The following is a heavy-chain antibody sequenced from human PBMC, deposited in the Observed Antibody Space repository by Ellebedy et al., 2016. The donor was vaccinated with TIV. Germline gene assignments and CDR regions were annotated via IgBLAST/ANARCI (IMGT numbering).Heavy chain of an antibody. CDR3: AREGDLPRGNWFDP. J-gene: IGHJ5*02. V-gene: IGHV1-46*01. Sequence: ASVKVSXXASGYTFTSYYMHWVRQAPGQGLEWMGIINPSAGYTNYAQKFQGRVTLTRDTSTSTVYMELSRVRSDDTAMYYCAREGDLPRGNWFDPWGQGTLVTVSS. CDR2: INPSAGYT. D-gene: IGHD3-16*01. CDR1: GYTFTSYY.